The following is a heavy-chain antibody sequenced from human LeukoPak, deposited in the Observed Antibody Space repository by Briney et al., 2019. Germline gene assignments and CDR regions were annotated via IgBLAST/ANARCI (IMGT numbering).Heavy chain of an antibody. V-gene: IGHV3-74*01. J-gene: IGHJ4*02. CDR1: GFTFSSHW. CDR3: ARGGRYSYGPGDY. Sequence: GGSLRLSCAASGFTFSSHWRQWVGHAPGKGVVWLSRINSDGSSTTYEDSVKGRFTISRDNAKNTLYLQMNGLRAEDTALYYCARGGRYSYGPGDYWGQGTLVTVSS. CDR2: INSDGSST. D-gene: IGHD5-18*01.